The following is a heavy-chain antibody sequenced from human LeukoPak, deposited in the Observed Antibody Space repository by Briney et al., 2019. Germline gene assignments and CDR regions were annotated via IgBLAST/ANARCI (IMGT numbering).Heavy chain of an antibody. CDR2: IYTSGST. J-gene: IGHJ6*02. CDR3: ARDGFLSNNYYYYGMDV. V-gene: IGHV4-61*02. D-gene: IGHD3-3*02. Sequence: SETLSLTCTVSGGSISSGSYYWSWIRQPAGKGLEWIGRIYTSGSTNYNPSLKSRVTISVDTSKNQFSLKLSSVTAADTAVYYCARDGFLSNNYYYYGMDVWGQGTTVTVSS. CDR1: GGSISSGSYY.